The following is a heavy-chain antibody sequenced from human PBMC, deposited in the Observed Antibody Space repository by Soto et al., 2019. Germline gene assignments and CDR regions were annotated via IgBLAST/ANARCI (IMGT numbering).Heavy chain of an antibody. Sequence: PGGSLRLSCAASGFTFSSYGMHWVRQAPGKGLEWVAVISYDGSNKYYADSVKGRYTISRDNSKNTLYLQMNSLRAEDTAVYYCEKELVRDTFDYWGQGTLVTVYS. J-gene: IGHJ4*02. D-gene: IGHD2-15*01. CDR1: GFTFSSYG. CDR2: ISYDGSNK. V-gene: IGHV3-30*18. CDR3: EKELVRDTFDY.